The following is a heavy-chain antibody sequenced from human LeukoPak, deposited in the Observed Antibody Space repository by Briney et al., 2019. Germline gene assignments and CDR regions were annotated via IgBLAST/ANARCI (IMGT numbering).Heavy chain of an antibody. CDR3: ARGITMVRGAFNWFDP. CDR2: IYYSGST. J-gene: IGHJ5*02. D-gene: IGHD3-10*01. CDR1: GGSISSSSYY. V-gene: IGHV4-39*01. Sequence: PSETLSLTCTVSGGSISSSSYYWGWIRQPPGKGLRWIGSIYYSGSTYYNPSLKSRVTISVDTSKNQFSLKLSSVTAADTAVYYCARGITMVRGAFNWFDPWGQGTLVTVSS.